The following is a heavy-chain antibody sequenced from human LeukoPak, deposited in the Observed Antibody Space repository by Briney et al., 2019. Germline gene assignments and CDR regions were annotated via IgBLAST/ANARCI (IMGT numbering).Heavy chain of an antibody. Sequence: PGASVKVSCKASGYTFTGYYMHWVRQAPGQGLEWMGGIIPIFGTANYAQKFQGRVTITADKSTSTAYMELSSLRSEDTAVYYCAREDTRYSSGWDDAFDIWGQGTMVTVSS. CDR3: AREDTRYSSGWDDAFDI. D-gene: IGHD6-19*01. V-gene: IGHV1-69*06. CDR1: GYTFTGYY. J-gene: IGHJ3*02. CDR2: IIPIFGTA.